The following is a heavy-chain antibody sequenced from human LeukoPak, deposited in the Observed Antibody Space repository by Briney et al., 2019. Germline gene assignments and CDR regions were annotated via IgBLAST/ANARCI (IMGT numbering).Heavy chain of an antibody. Sequence: GGALRLSCAASGFTFSNYWMTWVRQAPGKGLEGVAHINQDGSEEHYMDSAKARFTISRDNAKSSLSLQMNSLRAEDTAVYYCVRYGRVSGYDFLDYWGQGTLVTVSS. CDR1: GFTFSNYW. CDR2: INQDGSEE. V-gene: IGHV3-7*01. CDR3: VRYGRVSGYDFLDY. J-gene: IGHJ4*02. D-gene: IGHD5-12*01.